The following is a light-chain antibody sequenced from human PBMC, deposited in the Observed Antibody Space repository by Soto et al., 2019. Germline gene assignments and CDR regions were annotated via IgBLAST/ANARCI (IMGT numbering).Light chain of an antibody. Sequence: EIVLTQSPGTLSLSPGERATLSCRASQSVSSSYLAWCQQKPGQAPRLLIYGASSRATGIPDRFSGSGSGTDFTLTISRLEPEDFAVYYCQQYGSSPRTFGQGTKVDTK. V-gene: IGKV3-20*01. CDR1: QSVSSSY. CDR2: GAS. J-gene: IGKJ1*01. CDR3: QQYGSSPRT.